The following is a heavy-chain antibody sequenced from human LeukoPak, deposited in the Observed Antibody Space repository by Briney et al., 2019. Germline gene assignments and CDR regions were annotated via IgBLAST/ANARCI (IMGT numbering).Heavy chain of an antibody. CDR2: IYYSGST. CDR3: ARHGAYYYDSSGYYYGLEDAFDI. D-gene: IGHD3-22*01. CDR1: GGSISSYY. V-gene: IGHV4-59*08. Sequence: SETLSLTCTVSGGSISSYYWSWIRQPPGKGLEWIGYIYYSGSTNYNPSLKSRVTISVDTSKNQFSLKLSSVTAADTAVYYCARHGAYYYDSSGYYYGLEDAFDIWGQGTMVTVSS. J-gene: IGHJ3*02.